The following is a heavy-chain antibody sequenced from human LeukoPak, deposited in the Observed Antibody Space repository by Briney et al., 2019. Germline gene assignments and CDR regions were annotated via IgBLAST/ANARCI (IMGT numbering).Heavy chain of an antibody. CDR2: IIPIFGTA. Sequence: SVKVSCKASGYTFTSYYMHWVRQAPGQGLEWMGGIIPIFGTANYAQKFQGRVTITADKSTSTAYMELSSLRSEDTAVYYCAREKGYSSSWYPYWGQGTLVTVSS. J-gene: IGHJ4*02. V-gene: IGHV1-69*06. CDR3: AREKGYSSSWYPY. CDR1: GYTFTSYY. D-gene: IGHD6-13*01.